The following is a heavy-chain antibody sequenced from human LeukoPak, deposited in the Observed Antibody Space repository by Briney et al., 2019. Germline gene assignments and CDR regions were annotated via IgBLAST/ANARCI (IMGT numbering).Heavy chain of an antibody. Sequence: PSETLSLTCTVSGGSISSSSYYWGWIRQPPGKGLEWIGSIYYSGSTYYNPSLKSRVTISVDTSKNQFSLKLSSVTAADTAVYYCARHHPFRWLEKYYFDYWGQGTLVTVSS. J-gene: IGHJ4*02. V-gene: IGHV4-39*01. CDR1: GGSISSSSYY. CDR2: IYYSGST. D-gene: IGHD6-19*01. CDR3: ARHHPFRWLEKYYFDY.